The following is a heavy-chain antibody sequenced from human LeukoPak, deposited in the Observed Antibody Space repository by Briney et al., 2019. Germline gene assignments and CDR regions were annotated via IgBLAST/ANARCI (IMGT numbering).Heavy chain of an antibody. Sequence: GGSLRLSCAASGFTFSSYWMHWVRQAPGKGLVWVSRINSDGSNTTYADSVKGRFTISRDSAKNTLYLQMNSLRAEDTAVYYCAREDHYYDFWSGYFPVFDYWGQGTLVTVSS. J-gene: IGHJ4*02. D-gene: IGHD3-3*01. CDR3: AREDHYYDFWSGYFPVFDY. CDR1: GFTFSSYW. CDR2: INSDGSNT. V-gene: IGHV3-74*01.